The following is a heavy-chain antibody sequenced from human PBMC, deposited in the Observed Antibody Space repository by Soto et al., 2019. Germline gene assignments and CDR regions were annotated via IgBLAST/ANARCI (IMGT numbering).Heavy chain of an antibody. Sequence: GGSLRLSCAASGFTFSSYAMSWVRQAPGKGLEWVSAISGSGGSTYYADSVKGRFTISRDNSKNTLYLQMNSLRAEDTAVYYCAKEASLVTMIVVVISYFDYWGQGTLVTVSS. CDR3: AKEASLVTMIVVVISYFDY. J-gene: IGHJ4*02. D-gene: IGHD3-22*01. V-gene: IGHV3-23*01. CDR2: ISGSGGST. CDR1: GFTFSSYA.